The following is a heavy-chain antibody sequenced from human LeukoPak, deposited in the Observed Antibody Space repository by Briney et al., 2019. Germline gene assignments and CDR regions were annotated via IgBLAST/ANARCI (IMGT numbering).Heavy chain of an antibody. Sequence: SETLSLPCTVSGGSISSGSYYWSWIRQPAGKGLEWIGRIYTSGSTNYNPSLKSRVTISVDTSKNQFSLKLSSVTAADTAVYYCATIMGPYDFWSGYYRDYWGQGTLVTVSS. J-gene: IGHJ4*02. D-gene: IGHD3-3*01. CDR1: GGSISSGSYY. CDR3: ATIMGPYDFWSGYYRDY. CDR2: IYTSGST. V-gene: IGHV4-61*02.